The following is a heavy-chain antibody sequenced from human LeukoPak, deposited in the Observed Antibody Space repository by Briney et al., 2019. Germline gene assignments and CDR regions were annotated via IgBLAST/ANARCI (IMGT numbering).Heavy chain of an antibody. Sequence: PSETLSLTCTVSGGSISSSDYYWGWIRQPPGKGLEWIGSISYSGSTYYNPSLKSRVTISVDTSKNQFSLKLSSVTAADTAVYYCARTMKEVRYFDYWGQGTLVTVSS. D-gene: IGHD2-21*01. CDR1: GGSISSSDYY. CDR3: ARTMKEVRYFDY. V-gene: IGHV4-39*01. J-gene: IGHJ4*02. CDR2: ISYSGST.